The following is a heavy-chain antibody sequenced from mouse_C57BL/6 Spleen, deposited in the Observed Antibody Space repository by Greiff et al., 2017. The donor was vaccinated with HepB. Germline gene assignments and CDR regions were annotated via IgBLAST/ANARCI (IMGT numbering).Heavy chain of an antibody. V-gene: IGHV5-17*01. Sequence: EVQLVESGGGLVKPGGSLKLSCAASGFTFSDYGMHWVRQAPEKGLEWVAYISSGSSTIYYADTVKGRFTISRDNAKNTLFLQMTSLRSEDTAMYYCARSSTVVATNWGQGTTLTVSS. D-gene: IGHD1-1*01. CDR3: ARSSTVVATN. J-gene: IGHJ2*01. CDR1: GFTFSDYG. CDR2: ISSGSSTI.